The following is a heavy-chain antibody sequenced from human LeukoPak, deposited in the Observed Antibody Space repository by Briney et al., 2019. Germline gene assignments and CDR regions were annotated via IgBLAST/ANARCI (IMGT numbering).Heavy chain of an antibody. D-gene: IGHD5-12*01. J-gene: IGHJ4*02. V-gene: IGHV3-9*01. CDR2: ISWNSGSI. CDR3: AKGSGQSGYDSDPFDY. CDR1: GFTFHQYA. Sequence: GGSLRLSCAASGFTFHQYAIHWVRQVPGKGLEWVSGISWNSGSIGYADSVKGRFTISRDSAKNSVYLQMNSLRAEDTAVYYCAKGSGQSGYDSDPFDYWGQGTLVTVSS.